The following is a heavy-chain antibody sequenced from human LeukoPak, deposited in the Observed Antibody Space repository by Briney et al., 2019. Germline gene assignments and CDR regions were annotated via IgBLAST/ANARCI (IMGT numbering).Heavy chain of an antibody. Sequence: ASVKVSCKASGYTFTGYYMHWVRQAPGQGLEWMGWINPDSGGTNYAQKFQGRVTMTRDTSISTAYMELSSLISDDTAVYYCARGYSGSPGGYWGQGTLVTVSS. V-gene: IGHV1-2*02. CDR1: GYTFTGYY. J-gene: IGHJ4*02. D-gene: IGHD1-26*01. CDR2: INPDSGGT. CDR3: ARGYSGSPGGY.